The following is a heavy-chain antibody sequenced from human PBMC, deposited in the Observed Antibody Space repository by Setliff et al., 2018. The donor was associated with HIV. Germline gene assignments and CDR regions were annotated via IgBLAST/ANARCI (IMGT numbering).Heavy chain of an antibody. Sequence: SGPTLVNPTQTLTLTCTFSGFSLSTSGMCVSWIRQPPGKALEWLARIDWDDDKYYSTSLKTRLTISKDTSKNQVVLTMSNMDPLDTATYFCAHVHYYRDAYFDSWGQGILVTVSS. CDR2: IDWDDDK. CDR3: AHVHYYRDAYFDS. V-gene: IGHV2-70*12. D-gene: IGHD3-10*01. J-gene: IGHJ4*01. CDR1: GFSLSTSGMC.